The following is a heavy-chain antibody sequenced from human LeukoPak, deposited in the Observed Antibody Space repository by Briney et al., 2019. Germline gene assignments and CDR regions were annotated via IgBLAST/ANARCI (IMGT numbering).Heavy chain of an antibody. CDR1: GFTFSSYS. D-gene: IGHD6-13*01. CDR2: IRYDGSNK. Sequence: GGSLRLSCAASGFTFSSYSLNWVRQAPGKGLEWVAFIRYDGSNKYYADSVKGRFTISRDNSKNTLYLQMNSLRAEDTAVYYCAKARGEYSSSFPFFDYWGQGTLVTVSS. V-gene: IGHV3-30*02. CDR3: AKARGEYSSSFPFFDY. J-gene: IGHJ4*02.